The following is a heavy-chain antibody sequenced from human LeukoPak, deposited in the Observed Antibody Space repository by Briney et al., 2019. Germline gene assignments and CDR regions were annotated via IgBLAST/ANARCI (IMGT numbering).Heavy chain of an antibody. D-gene: IGHD6-6*01. J-gene: IGHJ5*02. Sequence: GGSLRLSCAASGFTFSSYWMSWVRQAPGKGLEWVANIKQDGSEKYHVDSVKGRFTISRDNAKNSQYLQMNSLRAEDTAVYYCAREPIAARKSFDPWGQGTLVTVSS. CDR2: IKQDGSEK. CDR3: AREPIAARKSFDP. CDR1: GFTFSSYW. V-gene: IGHV3-7*01.